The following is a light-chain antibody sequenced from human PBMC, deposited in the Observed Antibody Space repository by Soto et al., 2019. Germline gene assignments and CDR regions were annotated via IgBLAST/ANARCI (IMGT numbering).Light chain of an antibody. J-gene: IGKJ1*01. CDR1: QSVPSNY. Sequence: EIVLTQSPGTLSLSPGERATLSCRASQSVPSNYLARYQQKPGQAPRLVIYAASSRPTGVPDRFSGSGSGTDFTLTISRMEPEDFAVFYCHQSGTSPRTFGQGTRVEVK. CDR3: HQSGTSPRT. V-gene: IGKV3-20*01. CDR2: AAS.